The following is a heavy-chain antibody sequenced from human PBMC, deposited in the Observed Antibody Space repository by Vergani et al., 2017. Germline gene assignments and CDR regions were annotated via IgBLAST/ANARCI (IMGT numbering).Heavy chain of an antibody. D-gene: IGHD3-3*01. Sequence: QVQLQQWGAGLLKPSETLSLTCAVYGGSFSGYYWSWIRQPPGKGLEWIGEINHSGSTNYNPSRKSRLTISVDTSKKQCSLKLRSVTAAEPAVYYCARGRLRITIFGVAPKYYFDYWGQGTLVTVSS. CDR2: INHSGST. CDR3: ARGRLRITIFGVAPKYYFDY. V-gene: IGHV4-34*01. J-gene: IGHJ4*02. CDR1: GGSFSGYY.